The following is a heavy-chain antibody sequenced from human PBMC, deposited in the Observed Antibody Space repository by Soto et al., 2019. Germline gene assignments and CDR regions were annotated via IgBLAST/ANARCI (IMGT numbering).Heavy chain of an antibody. CDR3: ARVLSSSWFPFDY. D-gene: IGHD6-13*01. CDR2: IYPDDSDT. Sequence: PGESLKISCKGSGYSFTNYWIGWVRQMPGRGLDWMGIIYPDDSDTIYSPSLQDQVTFSVDKSISTAYLQWSSLKASDTAMYYCARVLSSSWFPFDYWGQGTLVTVSS. CDR1: GYSFTNYW. V-gene: IGHV5-51*01. J-gene: IGHJ4*02.